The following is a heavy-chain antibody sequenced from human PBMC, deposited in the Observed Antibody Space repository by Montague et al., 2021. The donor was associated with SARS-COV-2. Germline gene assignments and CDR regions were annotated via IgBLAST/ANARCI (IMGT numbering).Heavy chain of an antibody. V-gene: IGHV6-1*01. J-gene: IGHJ5*02. CDR3: ARDLDYYGSGSYPGGFDP. D-gene: IGHD3-10*01. CDR2: SYYRSKWYN. CDR1: GDSVAIDNAT. Sequence: CAISGDSVAIDNATWSWDKQPPAIGLEWLGMSYYRSKWYNDYAVSVKSRITINPDTSKNQFSLQLNSVTPEDTAVYYCARDLDYYGSGSYPGGFDPWGQGTLVTVSS.